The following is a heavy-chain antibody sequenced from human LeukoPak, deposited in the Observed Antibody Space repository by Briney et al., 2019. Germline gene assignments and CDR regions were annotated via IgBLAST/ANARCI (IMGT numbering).Heavy chain of an antibody. CDR3: ARDSRYFDWYHFDY. D-gene: IGHD3-9*01. Sequence: SETLSLTCTVSGGSISSSSYYWGWIRQPPGKGLEWIGSIYYSGSTYYNPSLMSRVTISVDTSKNQFSLKLSSVTAADTAVYYCARDSRYFDWYHFDYWGQGTLVTVSS. CDR1: GGSISSSSYY. V-gene: IGHV4-39*07. J-gene: IGHJ4*02. CDR2: IYYSGST.